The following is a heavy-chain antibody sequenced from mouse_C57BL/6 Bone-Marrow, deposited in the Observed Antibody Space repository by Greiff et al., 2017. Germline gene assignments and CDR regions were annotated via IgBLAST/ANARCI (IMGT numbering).Heavy chain of an antibody. CDR2: INPSSGYT. CDR1: GYTFTSYT. Sequence: QVHVKQSGAELARPGASEKMSCKASGYTFTSYTMPWVKQRPGQGLAWIGYINPSSGYTTYNQKFKDKATLTAAKSSSTAYMQLRSLTSEDSAVYYCARTGARDYWGQGTTLTVSS. D-gene: IGHD3-1*01. J-gene: IGHJ2*01. V-gene: IGHV1-4*01. CDR3: ARTGARDY.